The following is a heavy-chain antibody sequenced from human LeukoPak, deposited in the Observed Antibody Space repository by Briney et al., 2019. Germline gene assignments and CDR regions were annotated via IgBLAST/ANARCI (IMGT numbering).Heavy chain of an antibody. V-gene: IGHV4-61*02. D-gene: IGHD5-12*01. Sequence: SETLSLTCTVSGGSISSGSYYWSWIRQPAGKGLEWIGRIYTSGSTNYNPSLKSRVTISVDTSKNQFSLKLSSVTAADTAVYYCASGSYYYYYYMDVWGKGTTVTVSS. CDR2: IYTSGST. J-gene: IGHJ6*03. CDR3: ASGSYYYYYYMDV. CDR1: GGSISSGSYY.